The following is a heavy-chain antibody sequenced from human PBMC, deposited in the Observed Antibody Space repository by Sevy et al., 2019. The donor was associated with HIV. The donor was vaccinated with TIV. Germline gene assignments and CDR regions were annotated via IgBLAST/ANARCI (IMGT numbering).Heavy chain of an antibody. CDR2: INQDGSVK. J-gene: IGHJ4*02. CDR3: VRAIATDASF. D-gene: IGHD6-13*01. V-gene: IGHV3-7*01. Sequence: GGSLRLSCEASGFTLKSYWMNWVRQAPGKGLEWVANINQDGSVKYYADSVKGRFTISRDDTRNLLSLEMNSVRAGDTALYYCVRAIATDASFWGQGTLVTVSS. CDR1: GFTLKSYW.